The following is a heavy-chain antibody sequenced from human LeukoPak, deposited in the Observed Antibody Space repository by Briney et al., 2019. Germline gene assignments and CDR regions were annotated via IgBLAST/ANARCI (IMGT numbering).Heavy chain of an antibody. CDR1: GFTFSDYY. D-gene: IGHD3-22*01. Sequence: GGSLRLSCAASGFTFSDYYMSWIRQAPGKGLEWVSYISSSGSTIYYADSVKGRFTISRDNAKNSLYLQMYSLRAEDTAVYYCARDLTYDSSGYPGGFDYWGQGTLVTVSS. V-gene: IGHV3-11*01. CDR2: ISSSGSTI. CDR3: ARDLTYDSSGYPGGFDY. J-gene: IGHJ4*02.